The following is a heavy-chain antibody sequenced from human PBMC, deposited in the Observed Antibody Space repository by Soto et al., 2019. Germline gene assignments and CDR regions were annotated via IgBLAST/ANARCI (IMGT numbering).Heavy chain of an antibody. CDR1: GYTFTNYY. CDR3: AIPLARTTPFDY. CDR2: IDPSDSYI. Sequence: GESLKICCQASGYTFTNYYIAWVRQVPGKGLEWMGRIDPSDSYIKYSPSFEGHVTMSVDKSISTAFLQWSRLEASDTAMYFCAIPLARTTPFDYWGQGSLVTVSS. D-gene: IGHD1-7*01. J-gene: IGHJ4*02. V-gene: IGHV5-10-1*01.